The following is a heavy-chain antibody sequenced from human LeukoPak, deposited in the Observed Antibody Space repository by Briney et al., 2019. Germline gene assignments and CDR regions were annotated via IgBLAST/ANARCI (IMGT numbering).Heavy chain of an antibody. Sequence: GGSLRLSCAASGFTFDDYGMSWVRQAPGKGLEWVSGVNWNGGSTGYADSVKGRFTISRDNAKNSLYLQMNSLRAEDTALYYCARNAIVVVNRIWFDPWGQGTLVTVSS. CDR3: ARNAIVVVNRIWFDP. CDR2: VNWNGGST. D-gene: IGHD3-22*01. CDR1: GFTFDDYG. J-gene: IGHJ5*02. V-gene: IGHV3-20*04.